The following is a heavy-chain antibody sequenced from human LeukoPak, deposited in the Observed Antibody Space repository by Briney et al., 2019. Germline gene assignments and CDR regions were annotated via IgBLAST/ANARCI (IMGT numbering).Heavy chain of an antibody. V-gene: IGHV3-53*01. D-gene: IGHD6-13*01. J-gene: IGHJ4*02. CDR3: ARYSGSSSWYGYYFDY. CDR2: IYSGGST. CDR1: GFTVSSNY. Sequence: GGSLRLSCAASGFTVSSNYMSWVRQAPGKGLEWVSVIYSGGSTYYADSVKGRFTISRDNSKNTLYLQMNSLRAEDTAVYYCARYSGSSSWYGYYFDYWGQGTLVTVSS.